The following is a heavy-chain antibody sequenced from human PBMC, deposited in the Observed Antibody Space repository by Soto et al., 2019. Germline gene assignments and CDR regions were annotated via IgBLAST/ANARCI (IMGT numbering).Heavy chain of an antibody. CDR1: GGTFSSYA. CDR3: GRTSYSSSCWWWYFDL. J-gene: IGHJ2*01. V-gene: IGHV1-69*01. Sequence: QVQLVQSGAEVKKPGSSVKVSCKASGGTFSSYAISWVRQAPGQGLEWMGGIIPIFGTANYAQKFHSRVTITADESTSTAYMELSSLSSEDTAVYYCGRTSYSSSCWWWYFDLWGRGTLVTVSS. D-gene: IGHD6-6*01. CDR2: IIPIFGTA.